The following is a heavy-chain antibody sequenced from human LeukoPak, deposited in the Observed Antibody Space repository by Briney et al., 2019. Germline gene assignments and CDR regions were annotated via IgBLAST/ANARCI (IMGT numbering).Heavy chain of an antibody. CDR1: GGSFIGYH. CDR2: INHSGST. D-gene: IGHD4-23*01. CDR3: ARDPTTVITLPYYFDD. J-gene: IGHJ4*02. Sequence: SETLSLTCAVSGGSFIGYHWNWICQPPGKGLEWIGEINHSGSTNYNPSLKSRVTISVDTSKKQFSLTLRSLTAADTAVYYCARDPTTVITLPYYFDDWGQGILVTVSS. V-gene: IGHV4-34*01.